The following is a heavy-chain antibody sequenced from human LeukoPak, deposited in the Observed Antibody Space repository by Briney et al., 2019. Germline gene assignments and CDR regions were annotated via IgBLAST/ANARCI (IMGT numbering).Heavy chain of an antibody. J-gene: IGHJ6*02. CDR1: GFTFSSYA. D-gene: IGHD5/OR15-5a*01. CDR3: AKDLRLKPLWYYGMDV. Sequence: GGSLRLSCAASGFTFSSYAMSWVRQAPGKGLGWVSAISGSGGSTYYADSVKGRFTISRDNSKNTLYLQMNSLRAEDTAVYYCAKDLRLKPLWYYGMDVWGQGTTVTVSS. V-gene: IGHV3-23*01. CDR2: ISGSGGST.